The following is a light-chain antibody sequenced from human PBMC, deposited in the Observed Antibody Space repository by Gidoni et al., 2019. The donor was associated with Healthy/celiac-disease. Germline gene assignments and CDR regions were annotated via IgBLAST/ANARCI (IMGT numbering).Light chain of an antibody. CDR2: DAS. CDR1: QDISNY. Sequence: DIQMTQSPSSLSASVGDRFTITCQASQDISNYLNWYQQKPGKAPKLLIYDASNLETGVPSRCSGSGSGTDFTFTISSLKPEDIAKYYCKQYDNLTGILMLTFXPXTKVDIK. V-gene: IGKV1-33*01. CDR3: KQYDNLTGILMLT. J-gene: IGKJ3*01.